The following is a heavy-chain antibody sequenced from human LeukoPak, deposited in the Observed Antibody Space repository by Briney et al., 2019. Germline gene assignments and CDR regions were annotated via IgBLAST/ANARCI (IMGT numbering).Heavy chain of an antibody. D-gene: IGHD3-10*01. J-gene: IGHJ2*01. CDR3: ASPNYYGSGPPDL. Sequence: GGSLRLSCAASGFTFSSYAMSWVRQAPGKGLEWVSAISGSGGSTYYADSVKGRFTISRDNAKSSLYLQMNSLRAEDTAVYYCASPNYYGSGPPDLWGRGTLVTVSS. CDR1: GFTFSSYA. CDR2: ISGSGGST. V-gene: IGHV3-23*01.